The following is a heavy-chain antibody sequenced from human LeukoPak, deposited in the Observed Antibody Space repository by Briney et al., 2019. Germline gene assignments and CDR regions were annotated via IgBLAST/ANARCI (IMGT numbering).Heavy chain of an antibody. CDR1: GSTFSNSW. CDR3: TSFRI. Sequence: GGSLRLSCAASGSTFSNSWMNWVRQAPGKGLEWVGRIKTKSDGETADYAAPVKGRFTISRDDSKNTLYLQMTSLKTEDTAIYYCTSFRIWGQGTMVTVSS. J-gene: IGHJ3*02. CDR2: IKTKSDGETA. V-gene: IGHV3-15*07.